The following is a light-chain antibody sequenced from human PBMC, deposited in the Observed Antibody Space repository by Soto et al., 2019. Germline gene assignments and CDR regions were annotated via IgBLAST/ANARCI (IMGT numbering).Light chain of an antibody. CDR1: QSISTW. J-gene: IGKJ1*01. Sequence: DIQMTQSPSTLSASVGDRVTITCRASQSISTWLAWYQHKPGKAPNLLIYKASSLESGVPSRFRGSGSGTEFTLTISSLQPDDFAIYYCQEYLSSSWTFGQGTKVDI. CDR3: QEYLSSSWT. V-gene: IGKV1-5*03. CDR2: KAS.